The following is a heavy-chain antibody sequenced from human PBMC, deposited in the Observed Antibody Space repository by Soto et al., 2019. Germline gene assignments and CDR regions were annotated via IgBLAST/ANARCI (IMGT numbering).Heavy chain of an antibody. CDR1: GYTFTRYG. D-gene: IGHD2-8*01. Sequence: ASVKVSCKASGYTFTRYGISWVRQAPGQGLEWMGWISGYNGDTNYAQKFQGRVSMTIDTSTTTAYMELRSLTSVDTAVYYCAKNGQPPHYYYGLDVWGRGTKVTVSS. CDR3: AKNGQPPHYYYGLDV. V-gene: IGHV1-18*01. J-gene: IGHJ6*02. CDR2: ISGYNGDT.